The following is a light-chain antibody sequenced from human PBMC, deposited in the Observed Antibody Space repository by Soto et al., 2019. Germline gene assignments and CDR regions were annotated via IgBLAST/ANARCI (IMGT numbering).Light chain of an antibody. J-gene: IGLJ1*01. CDR2: GNS. CDR3: QSYDNSLSGYV. CDR1: SSNIGAGYD. V-gene: IGLV1-40*01. Sequence: QSALTQPPSVYGAPGQRVTISCTGSSSNIGAGYDVHWYQQLPGTAPKPLIYGNSNRPSGVPDRFSGSKSGTSATLVITGLQAEDEADYCCQSYDNSLSGYVFGTGTKVTVL.